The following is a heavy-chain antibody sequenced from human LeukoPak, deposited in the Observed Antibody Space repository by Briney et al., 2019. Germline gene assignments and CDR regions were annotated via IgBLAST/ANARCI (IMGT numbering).Heavy chain of an antibody. CDR2: ISSSSSYI. D-gene: IGHD2-2*01. V-gene: IGHV3-21*01. J-gene: IGHJ5*02. CDR3: ARGVVGGNWFDP. Sequence: KTGGSLRLSCAASGFTFSSYSMNWVRQAPGKGLEWVSSISSSSSYIYYADSVKGRFTISRDNAKNSLYLQMNSLRAEDTAVYYCARGVVGGNWFDPWGQGTLVTVSS. CDR1: GFTFSSYS.